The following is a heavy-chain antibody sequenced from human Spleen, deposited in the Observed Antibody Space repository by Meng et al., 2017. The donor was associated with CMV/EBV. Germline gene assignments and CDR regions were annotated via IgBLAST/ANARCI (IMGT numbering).Heavy chain of an antibody. CDR3: ARPYTFVAGTRWFDL. J-gene: IGHJ5*02. CDR1: D. Sequence: DMFCVHHARGKRLAPVYGLGCVGLGTHYADSANGPLTISSDDSENTLNLQISSLRAQDTAVYYCARPYTFVAGTRWFDLWGQGTLVTVSS. D-gene: IGHD6-13*01. CDR2: LGCVGLGT. V-gene: IGHV3-23*01.